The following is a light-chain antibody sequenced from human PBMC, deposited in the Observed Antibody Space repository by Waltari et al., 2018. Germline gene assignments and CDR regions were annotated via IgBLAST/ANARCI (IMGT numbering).Light chain of an antibody. J-gene: IGKJ5*01. Sequence: EIVITQSPDTLSVSPGKRATFSCRASQSISSNLAWYQQKPGQAPRLLIYEASTRATSTPARFSGSGSGTDFTLTISSLQSEDSAVYYCQQYNNWPPLTFGQGTRLEIK. CDR1: QSISSN. CDR3: QQYNNWPPLT. CDR2: EAS. V-gene: IGKV3-15*01.